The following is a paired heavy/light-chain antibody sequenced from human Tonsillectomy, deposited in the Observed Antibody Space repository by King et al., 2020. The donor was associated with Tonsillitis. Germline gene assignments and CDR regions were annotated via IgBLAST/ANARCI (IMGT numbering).Light chain of an antibody. CDR1: SGSIASNY. V-gene: IGLV6-57*02. Sequence: NFMLTQPHSVSESPGKTVTISCTGSSGSIASNYVQWFQQRPGNAPTAVIYEDDQRPSGVPDRFSGSIDSSSNSASLSISGLKTEDEADYYCQSYDNNNHVVFGGGTKLTVL. CDR3: QSYDNNNHVV. CDR2: EDD. J-gene: IGLJ2*01.
Heavy chain of an antibody. CDR3: ARHPGIAVANYYFDY. CDR2: IYYSGST. D-gene: IGHD6-19*01. J-gene: IGHJ4*02. V-gene: IGHV4-59*08. CDR1: GGSISHYY. Sequence: QVQLQESGPGLVKPSETLSLTCKVSGGSISHYYWNWIRQPPGKGLEWIGYIYYSGSTISNPSLKSRVTISLDTSNNQFSLKLSSVTAADTAVYYCARHPGIAVANYYFDYWGQGTLVTVSS.